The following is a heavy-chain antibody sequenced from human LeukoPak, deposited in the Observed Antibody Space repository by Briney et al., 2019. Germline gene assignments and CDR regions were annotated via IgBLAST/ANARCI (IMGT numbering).Heavy chain of an antibody. D-gene: IGHD2-15*01. CDR2: IIPILGIA. CDR1: GGTFSSYA. J-gene: IGHJ6*02. Sequence: ASVKVSCKASGGTFSSYAISWVRQAPGQGLEWMGRIIPILGIANYAQKFQGRVTITADKSTSTAYMELSSLRAEDTAVYYCAKEMGQASYCSGGRCFPSYGMDVWGQGTTVTVSS. CDR3: AKEMGQASYCSGGRCFPSYGMDV. V-gene: IGHV1-69*04.